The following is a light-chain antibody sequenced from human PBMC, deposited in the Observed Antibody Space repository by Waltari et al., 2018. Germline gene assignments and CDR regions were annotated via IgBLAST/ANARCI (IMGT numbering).Light chain of an antibody. CDR1: KLGDKY. CDR3: QAWDSSTVV. V-gene: IGLV3-1*01. Sequence: SYELTQPPSVSVSPGQTASITCSGDKLGDKYACWYQQKPGQSPVLVIYQDSKRPSGLPERFSGSTSGNTATLTISGTQAMDEADYYCQAWDSSTVVFGGGTKLTVL. J-gene: IGLJ2*01. CDR2: QDS.